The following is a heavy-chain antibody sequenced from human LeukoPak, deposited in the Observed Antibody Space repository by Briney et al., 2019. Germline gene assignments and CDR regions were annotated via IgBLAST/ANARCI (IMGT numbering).Heavy chain of an antibody. J-gene: IGHJ6*04. CDR3: ARGVTTGMDV. Sequence: GGSLRLSCAASGFTFSSYAMHWVRQAPGKGLERVAVISYDGSNKYYADSVKGRFTISRDNSKNTLYLQMNSRRADDTAVYYCARGVTTGMDVWGKGTPVTVSS. V-gene: IGHV3-30*04. CDR2: ISYDGSNK. CDR1: GFTFSSYA. D-gene: IGHD3-10*01.